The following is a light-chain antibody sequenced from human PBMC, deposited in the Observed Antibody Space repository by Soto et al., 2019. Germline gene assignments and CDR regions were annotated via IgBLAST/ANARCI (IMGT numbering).Light chain of an antibody. CDR1: QRISSSF. Sequence: IVLTQSPGTLSLSPGERATLYCKASQRISSSFVAWFQQKPGQAPRLLIHDASSRATGISDRFTGSGSGTDFTLTITTLEPEDFAVYYCQQYGSSPRTFGLGTKVDIK. CDR2: DAS. CDR3: QQYGSSPRT. V-gene: IGKV3-20*01. J-gene: IGKJ1*01.